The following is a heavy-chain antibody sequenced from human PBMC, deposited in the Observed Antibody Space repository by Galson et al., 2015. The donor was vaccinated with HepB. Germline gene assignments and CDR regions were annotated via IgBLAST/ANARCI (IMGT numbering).Heavy chain of an antibody. J-gene: IGHJ4*02. D-gene: IGHD3-10*01. Sequence: SLRLSCAASGFTFSSYSMNWVRQAPRKGLEWVSRINNDGTDTIYADSVKGRFTISRDNAKNTLYLQMDSLRAEDTAVYYCARTSRADFDYWGQGKLVIVSS. CDR2: INNDGTDT. V-gene: IGHV3-74*01. CDR3: ARTSRADFDY. CDR1: GFTFSSYS.